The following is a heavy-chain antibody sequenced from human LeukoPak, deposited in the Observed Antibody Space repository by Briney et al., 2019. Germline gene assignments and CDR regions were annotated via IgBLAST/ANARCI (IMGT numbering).Heavy chain of an antibody. J-gene: IGHJ4*02. V-gene: IGHV1-69*04. CDR1: GGTFSSYA. Sequence: SVKVSCKASGGTFSSYAISWVRQAPGQGLERMGRIIPILGIANYAQKFQGRVTITADKSTSTAYMELSSLRSEDTAVCYCAKNYDSSGFDYWGQGTLVTVSS. D-gene: IGHD3-22*01. CDR2: IIPILGIA. CDR3: AKNYDSSGFDY.